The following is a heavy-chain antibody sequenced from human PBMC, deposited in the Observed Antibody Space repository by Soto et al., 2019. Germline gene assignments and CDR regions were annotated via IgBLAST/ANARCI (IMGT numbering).Heavy chain of an antibody. Sequence: EVQLLESGGGLVQPGGSLRLSCAASGFTFSSYAMSWVRQAPGKGLEWVSAISGSGGSTYYADSVKGRFTISRDNSKHTLYLQMNSLRAEDTAVYYCAKDFPYCSSTSCPFDYWGQGTLVTVSS. J-gene: IGHJ4*02. CDR3: AKDFPYCSSTSCPFDY. CDR1: GFTFSSYA. V-gene: IGHV3-23*01. D-gene: IGHD2-2*01. CDR2: ISGSGGST.